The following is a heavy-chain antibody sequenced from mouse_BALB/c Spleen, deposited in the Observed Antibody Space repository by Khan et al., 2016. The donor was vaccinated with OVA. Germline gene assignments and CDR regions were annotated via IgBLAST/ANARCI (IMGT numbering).Heavy chain of an antibody. J-gene: IGHJ4*01. CDR1: GFSLTSFA. CDR3: ARHQFPLSMDS. Sequence: QIQLVQSGPDLVAPSQSLSITYSVSGFSLTSFAIHWVRQPPGKGLEWLVVIWSDGRTTYNSSLKSRLSISKDNSKSQVFLKINSLQTDDTAMYYCARHQFPLSMDSWGQGTSVTVSS. CDR2: IWSDGRT. V-gene: IGHV2-6-2*01.